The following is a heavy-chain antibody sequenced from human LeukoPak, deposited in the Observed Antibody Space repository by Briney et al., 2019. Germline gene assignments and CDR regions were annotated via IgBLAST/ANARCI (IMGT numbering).Heavy chain of an antibody. V-gene: IGHV4-61*05. CDR2: IYYSGST. Sequence: PSETLSLTCTVSGGSISSSSYYWSWIRQPPGKGLEWIGYIYYSGSTNYNPSLKSRVTISVDTSKNQFSLKLSSVTAADTAVYYCASELEPYRYFDLWGRGTLVTVSS. J-gene: IGHJ2*01. CDR3: ASELEPYRYFDL. D-gene: IGHD1-1*01. CDR1: GGSISSSSYY.